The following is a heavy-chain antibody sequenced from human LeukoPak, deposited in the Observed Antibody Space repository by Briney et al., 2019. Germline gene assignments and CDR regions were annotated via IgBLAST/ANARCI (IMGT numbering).Heavy chain of an antibody. Sequence: SETLSLTCAVYGGSFSGYYWSWIRRPPGKGLEWIGEINHSGSTNYNPSLKSRVTISVDTSKNQFSLKLSSVTAADTAVYYCARGVTGLLFFDYWGQGTLVTVSS. V-gene: IGHV4-34*01. D-gene: IGHD5-18*01. J-gene: IGHJ4*02. CDR2: INHSGST. CDR3: ARGVTGLLFFDY. CDR1: GGSFSGYY.